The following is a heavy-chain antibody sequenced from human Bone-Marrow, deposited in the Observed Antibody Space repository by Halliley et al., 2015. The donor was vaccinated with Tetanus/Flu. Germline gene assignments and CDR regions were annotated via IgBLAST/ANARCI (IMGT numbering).Heavy chain of an antibody. CDR3: TRSNTSGYYSSFDY. CDR2: INWNGGVT. D-gene: IGHD3-22*01. Sequence: VSGINWNGGVTASVHSVKGRYTISRDNAKNSLYLQMNSLRAEDTAFYYCTRSNTSGYYSSFDYWGQGILVTVSS. V-gene: IGHV3-20*03. J-gene: IGHJ4*02.